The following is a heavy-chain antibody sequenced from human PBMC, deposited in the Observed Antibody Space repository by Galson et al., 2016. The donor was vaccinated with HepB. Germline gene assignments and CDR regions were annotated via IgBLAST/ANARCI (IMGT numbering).Heavy chain of an antibody. D-gene: IGHD1-26*01. V-gene: IGHV3-33*01. CDR1: GFAFSAFG. J-gene: IGHJ4*02. CDR3: ARSSPVGATHAGLDY. Sequence: AASGFAFSAFGMHWVRQAPGKGLEWVADIWHDGWTKHYADSMKGRFTISRDNSLHTLYLHVSTLRVEDTAVYYCARSSPVGATHAGLDYWGQGTLVTVSS. CDR2: IWHDGWTK.